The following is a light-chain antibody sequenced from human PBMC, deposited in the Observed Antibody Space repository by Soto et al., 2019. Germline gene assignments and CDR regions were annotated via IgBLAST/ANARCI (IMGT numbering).Light chain of an antibody. CDR3: CSYAGSYTFVM. J-gene: IGLJ3*02. CDR2: DDT. Sequence: QSALTQPRSVSGSLGQSVTISCTGATSDVGGYNYVSWYQQHPGKAPKLLIHDDTKRPSGVPDRFSGSKSGNTASLTISGLQAEDEADYCCCSYAGSYTFVMFGGGTQLTVL. V-gene: IGLV2-11*01. CDR1: TSDVGGYNY.